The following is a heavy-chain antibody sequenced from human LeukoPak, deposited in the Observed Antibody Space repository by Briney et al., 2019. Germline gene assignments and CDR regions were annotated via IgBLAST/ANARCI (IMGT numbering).Heavy chain of an antibody. D-gene: IGHD6-6*01. CDR2: ISGSGAYI. J-gene: IGHJ4*02. CDR1: AFTFSGYA. CDR3: ARCSGVFGSSDY. Sequence: GGSLRLSCAASAFTFSGYAINWVRQAPGKGLEWVSAISGSGAYIYYADSVRGRFTISRDNAKNSLYLQMNSLRAEDTAVYYCARCSGVFGSSDYWGQGTLVTVSS. V-gene: IGHV3-21*01.